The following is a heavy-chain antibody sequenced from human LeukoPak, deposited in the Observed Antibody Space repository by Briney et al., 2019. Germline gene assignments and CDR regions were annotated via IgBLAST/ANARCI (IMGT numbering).Heavy chain of an antibody. CDR3: ARDSSSWYYFDY. CDR1: GGSISSYY. CDR2: IYYSGST. J-gene: IGHJ4*02. Sequence: SETLSLACTVSGGSISSYYWSWIRQPPGKGLEWIGYIYYSGSTNYNPSLKSRVTISVDTSKNQFSLKLSSVTAADTAVYYCARDSSSWYYFDYWGQGTLVTVSS. V-gene: IGHV4-59*12. D-gene: IGHD6-13*01.